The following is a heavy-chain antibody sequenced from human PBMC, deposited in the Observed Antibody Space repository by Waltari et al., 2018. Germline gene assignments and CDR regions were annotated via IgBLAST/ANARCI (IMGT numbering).Heavy chain of an antibody. J-gene: IGHJ6*02. CDR3: ARGCSGGSCYLITSYYYGMDV. CDR2: IYYSGST. V-gene: IGHV4-39*07. D-gene: IGHD2-15*01. Sequence: QLQLQESGPGLVKPSETLSLTCTVSGGSISSSSYYWGWIRQPPGKGLAWIGSIYYSGSTYYNPSLKSRVTISVDTSKNQFSLKLSSVTAADTAVYYCARGCSGGSCYLITSYYYGMDVWGQGTTVTVSS. CDR1: GGSISSSSYY.